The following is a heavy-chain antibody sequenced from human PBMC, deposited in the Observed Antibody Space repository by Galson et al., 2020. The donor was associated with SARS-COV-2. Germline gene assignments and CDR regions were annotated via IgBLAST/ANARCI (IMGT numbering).Heavy chain of an antibody. Sequence: GASVKVSCKASGGTFSSYAISWVRQAPGQGLEWMGGIIPIFGTANYAQKFQGRVTITADESTSTAYMELSSLRSEDTAVYYCAGCSGGSCYSLGWFDPWGQGTLVTVSS. V-gene: IGHV1-69*13. D-gene: IGHD2-15*01. J-gene: IGHJ5*02. CDR3: AGCSGGSCYSLGWFDP. CDR2: IIPIFGTA. CDR1: GGTFSSYA.